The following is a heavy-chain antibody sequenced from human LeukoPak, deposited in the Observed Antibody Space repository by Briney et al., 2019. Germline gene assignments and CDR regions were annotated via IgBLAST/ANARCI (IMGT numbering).Heavy chain of an antibody. CDR3: ARSGWPYYFDY. D-gene: IGHD3-22*01. J-gene: IGHJ4*02. CDR2: VGGSTGGT. V-gene: IGHV3-23*01. Sequence: PGGSLRLSCAASGFTFSSYAMSWVRRAPGKGLEWVSAVGGSTGGTYYADSVRGRFTISRDDAKSTLYLQMNSLRAEDTAVYYCARSGWPYYFDYWGQGTLVTVSS. CDR1: GFTFSSYA.